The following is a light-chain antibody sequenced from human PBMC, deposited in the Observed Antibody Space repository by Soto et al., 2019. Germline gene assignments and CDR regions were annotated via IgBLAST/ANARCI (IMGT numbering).Light chain of an antibody. J-gene: IGLJ1*01. V-gene: IGLV1-40*01. CDR3: QSYDNSLSGPV. Sequence: QSVLTQPPSVSGAPGQRVTISCTGSSSNIGAGYDAHWYQQLPGKVPKLLIYGDTNRPSGVPDRFSGSKSGTSASLAITGLQPEDVADYYCQSYDNSLSGPVFGPGTKLTVL. CDR2: GDT. CDR1: SSNIGAGYD.